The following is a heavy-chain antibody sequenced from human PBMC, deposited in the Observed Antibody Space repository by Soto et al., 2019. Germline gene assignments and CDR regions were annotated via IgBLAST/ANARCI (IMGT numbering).Heavy chain of an antibody. V-gene: IGHV1-2*04. J-gene: IGHJ4*02. CDR2: INPNSGGT. D-gene: IGHD2-2*01. CDR1: GYTFTGYY. Sequence: ASVKVSCKASGYTFTGYYMHWVRQAPGQGLEWMGWINPNSGGTNYAQKFQGWVTMTRDTSISTAYMELSRLRSDDTAEYYCAREQQDMYCSSTSCSGSFDYWGQGTLVTVSS. CDR3: AREQQDMYCSSTSCSGSFDY.